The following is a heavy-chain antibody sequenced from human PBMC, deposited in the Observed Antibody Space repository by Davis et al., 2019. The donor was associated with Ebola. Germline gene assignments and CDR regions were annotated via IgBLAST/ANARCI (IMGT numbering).Heavy chain of an antibody. Sequence: GGSLRLSCAASGFSFSDYSMNWVRQAPGKGLEWVSYISSSSYTIYYADSVRGRFTTSRDNAKNSLYLQMNSLRDEDTAVYYCARDPQTKSVSDSWGQGTLVTVSS. CDR1: GFSFSDYS. V-gene: IGHV3-48*02. J-gene: IGHJ5*01. CDR3: ARDPQTKSVSDS. CDR2: ISSSSYTI. D-gene: IGHD2-8*01.